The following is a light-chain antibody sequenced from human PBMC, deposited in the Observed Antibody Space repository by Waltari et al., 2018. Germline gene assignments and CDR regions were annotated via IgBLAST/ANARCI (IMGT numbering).Light chain of an antibody. Sequence: EIVLTPSPATLSLSPGERATLSCRASPSVSNNLAWYQQKPGQAPRLLIYDVSSRATGIPARISGRGAGTDFTLTISSLEPEDSAVYYCQQRTSWPPGLSFGGGTNVEIK. CDR1: PSVSNN. J-gene: IGKJ4*01. CDR2: DVS. V-gene: IGKV3-11*01. CDR3: QQRTSWPPGLS.